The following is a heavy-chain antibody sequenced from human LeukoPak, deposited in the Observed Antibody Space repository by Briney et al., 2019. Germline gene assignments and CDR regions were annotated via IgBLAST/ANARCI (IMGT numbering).Heavy chain of an antibody. Sequence: GGSLRLSCTASGFTFSSLAMHWVRQAPGKGLEWVSGISGSGDATYYADSVRGRFTISRDNAKRSVYLQLNSLGAEDTAIYYCARLKAGFWGQGTLVTVSS. CDR2: ISGSGDAT. CDR3: ARLKAGF. J-gene: IGHJ4*02. CDR1: GFTFSSLA. V-gene: IGHV3-23*01. D-gene: IGHD2-8*01.